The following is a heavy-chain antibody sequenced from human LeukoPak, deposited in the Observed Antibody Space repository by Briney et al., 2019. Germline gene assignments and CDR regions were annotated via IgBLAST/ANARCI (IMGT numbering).Heavy chain of an antibody. Sequence: ASVKVSCKVSGYTLTELSMHWVRQAPGKGLEWMGWINTNTGNPTYAQGFTGRFVFSLDTSVSTAYLQISSLKAEDTAVYYCARGERGAAAGTFDYWGQGTLVTVSS. D-gene: IGHD6-13*01. CDR1: GYTLTELS. V-gene: IGHV7-4-1*02. CDR2: INTNTGNP. CDR3: ARGERGAAAGTFDY. J-gene: IGHJ4*02.